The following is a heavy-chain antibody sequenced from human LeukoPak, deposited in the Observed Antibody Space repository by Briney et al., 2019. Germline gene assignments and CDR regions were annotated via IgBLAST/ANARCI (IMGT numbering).Heavy chain of an antibody. D-gene: IGHD3-22*01. J-gene: IGHJ6*03. Sequence: GGTLRLSCAASGFTLSSYGMNWVRQAPGKGLEWVSGISGSGGSTYYADSVKGRFTISRDNSKNTLYLQMNSLRAEDTAVYYCAKCGGHYYDSSGYYYVRPYYYYMDVWGKGTTVTISS. V-gene: IGHV3-23*01. CDR2: ISGSGGST. CDR1: GFTLSSYG. CDR3: AKCGGHYYDSSGYYYVRPYYYYMDV.